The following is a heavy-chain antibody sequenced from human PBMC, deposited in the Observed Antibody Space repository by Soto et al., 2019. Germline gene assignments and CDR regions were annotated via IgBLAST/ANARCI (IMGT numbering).Heavy chain of an antibody. CDR2: IWYDGSNK. CDR1: GFTFSSYG. V-gene: IGHV3-33*01. Sequence: QVQLVESGGGVVQPGRSLRLSCAASGFTFSSYGMHWVRQAPGKGLEWVAVIWYDGSNKYYADSVKGRFTISRDNSKDTLYLQMDSLRTEDTAVYYCAREYGYNSSWYFGYWGQGTLVTVSS. CDR3: AREYGYNSSWYFGY. J-gene: IGHJ4*02. D-gene: IGHD6-13*01.